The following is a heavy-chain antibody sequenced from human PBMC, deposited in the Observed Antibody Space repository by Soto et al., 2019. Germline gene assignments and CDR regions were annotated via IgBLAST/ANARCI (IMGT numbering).Heavy chain of an antibody. J-gene: IGHJ4*02. CDR3: ARGLFYDFWSGDYPYPYYFDY. Sequence: SETLSLTCAVSGGSISTFDYSWSWIRQAPGRGLEWIGSIYRGASTSYNPSLKSRVTISVDRSKNQFSLKLSSVTAADTAVYYCARGLFYDFWSGDYPYPYYFDYWGQGTLVTVSS. V-gene: IGHV4-30-2*01. D-gene: IGHD3-3*01. CDR1: GGSISTFDYS. CDR2: IYRGAST.